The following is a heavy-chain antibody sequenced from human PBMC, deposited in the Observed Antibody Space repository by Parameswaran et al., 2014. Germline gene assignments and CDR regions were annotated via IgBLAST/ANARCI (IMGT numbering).Heavy chain of an antibody. J-gene: IGHJ6*02. D-gene: IGHD3-3*01. CDR2: IYYSGST. CDR1: GGSISSYY. V-gene: IGHV4-59*01. Sequence: SETLSLTCTVSGGSISSYYWSWIRQPPGKGLEWIGYIYYSGSTNYNPSLKSRVTISVDTSKNQFSLKLSSVTAADTAVYYCARDRDDFWSGGYTWGMDVWGQGTTVTVSS. CDR3: ARDRDDFWSGGYTWGMDV.